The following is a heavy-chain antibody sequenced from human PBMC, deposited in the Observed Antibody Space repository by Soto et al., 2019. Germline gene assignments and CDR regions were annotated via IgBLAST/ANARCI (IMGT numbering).Heavy chain of an antibody. CDR3: ARGTVTSGRWFGP. D-gene: IGHD4-17*01. Sequence: QVHLVQSGTEVKEPGASVKVSCKASASTFTGYTINWVRQAPGQGLEWMGWISTFNGNTKYAGNFECRVTMTTNTSSTTAYMELTSLTFDDSAVYFCARGTVTSGRWFGPWGQGTLVSVSS. V-gene: IGHV1-18*04. J-gene: IGHJ5*02. CDR1: ASTFTGYT. CDR2: ISTFNGNT.